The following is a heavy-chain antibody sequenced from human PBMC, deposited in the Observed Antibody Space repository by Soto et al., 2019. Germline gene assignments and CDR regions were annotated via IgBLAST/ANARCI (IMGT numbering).Heavy chain of an antibody. CDR1: GYTFTSYG. D-gene: IGHD3-9*01. CDR2: ISAYNGNT. Sequence: ASVKVSCKASGYTFTSYGISWVRQAPGQGLEWMGWISAYNGNTNYAQKLQGRVTMTTDTSTSTAYMELRSLRSDDTAVYYCARVFQYYDISMAPNWFDTWGQGTLVTVSS. V-gene: IGHV1-18*01. J-gene: IGHJ5*02. CDR3: ARVFQYYDISMAPNWFDT.